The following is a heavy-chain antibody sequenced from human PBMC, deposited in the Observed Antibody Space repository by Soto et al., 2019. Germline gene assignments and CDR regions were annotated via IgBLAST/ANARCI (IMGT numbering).Heavy chain of an antibody. CDR2: IYYSGST. V-gene: IGHV4-59*01. Sequence: SETLPLTCTVSGGCISSDYWSWIRQPPGKGLEWIGYIYYSGSTNYNPALKSRVTISVDTSKNQFSLKLSAVTAADSAVAECVRKYNDRRRYSASEYWGPG. J-gene: IGHJ4*02. CDR3: VRKYNDRRRYSASEY. D-gene: IGHD3-22*01. CDR1: GGCISSDY.